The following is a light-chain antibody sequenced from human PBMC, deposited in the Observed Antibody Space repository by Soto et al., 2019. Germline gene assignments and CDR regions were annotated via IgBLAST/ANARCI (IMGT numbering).Light chain of an antibody. CDR3: AAWDGSLNGWV. CDR1: SSNIGSKT. Sequence: QSALTQPPSVSGTPGQRVTISCSGSSSNIGSKTVSWYQQLPGTAPKLLTSANNQRPSGVPDRFSDSKSGTSASLAISGLQSEDEADYYCAAWDGSLNGWVFGGGTKLTVL. V-gene: IGLV1-44*01. J-gene: IGLJ3*02. CDR2: ANN.